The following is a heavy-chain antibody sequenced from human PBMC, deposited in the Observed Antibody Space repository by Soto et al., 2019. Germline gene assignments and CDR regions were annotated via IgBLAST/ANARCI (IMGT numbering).Heavy chain of an antibody. CDR1: GYSFTSYD. J-gene: IGHJ6*03. CDR3: ARGPIPIWSGYYTVYYMDV. V-gene: IGHV1-8*01. CDR2: MNPNSGNT. D-gene: IGHD3-3*01. Sequence: ASVKVSCKASGYSFTSYDINWVRQATGQGLEWMGWMNPNSGNTGYAQKFQGRVTMTRNTSISTAHMELSSLRSEDTAVYYCARGPIPIWSGYYTVYYMDVWGKGTTVTVSS.